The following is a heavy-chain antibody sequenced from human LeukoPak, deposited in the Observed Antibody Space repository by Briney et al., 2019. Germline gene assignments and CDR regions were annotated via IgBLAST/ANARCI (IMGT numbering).Heavy chain of an antibody. V-gene: IGHV4-61*02. Sequence: SETLSLTCTVSGGSISSGSYYWSWIRQPAGKGLEWIGRIYTSGSTNYNPSLKSRVTISVDTSKSQFSLKLSSVTAADTAVYYCARGYGDYRPLDYWGQGTLVTVSS. CDR3: ARGYGDYRPLDY. D-gene: IGHD4-17*01. CDR1: GGSISSGSYY. CDR2: IYTSGST. J-gene: IGHJ4*02.